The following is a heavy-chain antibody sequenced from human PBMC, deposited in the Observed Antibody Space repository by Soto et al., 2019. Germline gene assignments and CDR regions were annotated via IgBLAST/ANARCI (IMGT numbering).Heavy chain of an antibody. Sequence: SETLSLTCAVSGGSISSGGYSWSWIRQPPGKGLEWIGYIYHSGSTYYNPSLKSRVTISVDTSKNQFSLKLSSVTAADTAVYYCARGRGRFDPWGQGTLVTVSS. CDR3: ARGRGRFDP. J-gene: IGHJ5*02. V-gene: IGHV4-30-2*01. CDR2: IYHSGST. CDR1: GGSISSGGYS.